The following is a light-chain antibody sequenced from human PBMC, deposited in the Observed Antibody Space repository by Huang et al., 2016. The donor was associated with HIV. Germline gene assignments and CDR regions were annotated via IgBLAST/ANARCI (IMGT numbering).Light chain of an antibody. J-gene: IGKJ2*01. CDR1: QSISSY. CDR2: AAS. CDR3: QQSYSTPRT. V-gene: IGKV1-39*01. Sequence: DIQMTQSPSSLSAFVGDRVTITCRASQSISSYLNLYQQKPGKAPKLLIYAASSLQSGVPSRFSGSRSGTDFSLTISSLQPEDFATYYCQQSYSTPRTFGQGTKLEIK.